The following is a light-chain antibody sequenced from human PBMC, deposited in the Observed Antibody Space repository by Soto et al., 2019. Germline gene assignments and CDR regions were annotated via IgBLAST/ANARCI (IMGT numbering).Light chain of an antibody. CDR2: EVS. V-gene: IGLV2-14*01. Sequence: QSVLTQPASESGSPGQSITISCTGTSSDVGGNKYVSWYQQHPAKAPKLITYEVSNRPSGVSNRFSGSKSGNTASLTISGLQAEDEADYYCSSYTGSATLVVFGGGTQLTVL. CDR3: SSYTGSATLVV. J-gene: IGLJ3*02. CDR1: SSDVGGNKY.